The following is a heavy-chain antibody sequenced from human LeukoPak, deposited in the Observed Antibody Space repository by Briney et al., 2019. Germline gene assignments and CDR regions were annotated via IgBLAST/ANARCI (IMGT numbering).Heavy chain of an antibody. J-gene: IGHJ6*02. V-gene: IGHV4-59*01. CDR1: GGSISSYY. D-gene: IGHD3-3*01. CDR3: ARGPTYYDFWSGYSVGPMDV. CDR2: IYYSGST. Sequence: PSETLSLTCTVSGGSISSYYWSWIRQPPGKGLEWIGYIYYSGSTNYNPSLKSRVTISVDTSKNQFSLKLSSVTAADTVVYYCARGPTYYDFWSGYSVGPMDVWGQGTTVTVSS.